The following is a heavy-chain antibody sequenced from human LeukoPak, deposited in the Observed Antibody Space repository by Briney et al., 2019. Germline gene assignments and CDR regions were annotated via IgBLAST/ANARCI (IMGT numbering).Heavy chain of an antibody. J-gene: IGHJ4*02. CDR1: GYTFTSYD. CDR2: MNPNSGNT. CDR3: ARGGCSSTSCYYYFDY. V-gene: IGHV1-8*03. D-gene: IGHD2-2*01. Sequence: ASVKVSCKASGYTFTSYDINWVRQATGQGLEWMGWMNPNSGNTGYAQKFQGRVTITRNTSISTAYMELSSLRSEDTAVYYCARGGCSSTSCYYYFDYWGQGTLVTDSS.